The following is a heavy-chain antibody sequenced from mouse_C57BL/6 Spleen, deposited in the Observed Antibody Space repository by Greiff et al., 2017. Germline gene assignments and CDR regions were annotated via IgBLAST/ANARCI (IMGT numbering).Heavy chain of an antibody. CDR2: SRNKANDYTT. Sequence: EVKLVESGGGLVQSGRSLRLSCATSGFTFSDFYMEWVRQAPGKGLEWIAASRNKANDYTTEYSASVKGRFIVSRDTSQSILYLQMNALRAEDTAMYYCARDAPFYYGSRHWYFDVWGTGTTVTVSS. D-gene: IGHD1-1*01. CDR1: GFTFSDFY. J-gene: IGHJ1*03. CDR3: ARDAPFYYGSRHWYFDV. V-gene: IGHV7-1*01.